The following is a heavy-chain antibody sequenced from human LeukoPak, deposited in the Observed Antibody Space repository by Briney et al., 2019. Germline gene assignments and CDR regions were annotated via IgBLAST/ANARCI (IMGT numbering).Heavy chain of an antibody. CDR1: GFTFSSYA. CDR2: ISGSGGST. J-gene: IGHJ4*02. D-gene: IGHD6-19*01. V-gene: IGHV3-23*01. CDR3: ARQWLDDDPSFW. Sequence: GGSLRLSCAASGFTFSSYAMSWVRQAPGKGLERVSAISGSGGSTYYADSVKGRFTISRDNAKNSLYLQMNSLRAEDTAVYYCARQWLDDDPSFWWGQGTLVTVSS.